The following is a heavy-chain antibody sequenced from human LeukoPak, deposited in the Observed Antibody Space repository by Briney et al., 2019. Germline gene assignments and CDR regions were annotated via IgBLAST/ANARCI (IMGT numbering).Heavy chain of an antibody. J-gene: IGHJ5*02. CDR3: AREPVTASRDGYNHWFDP. CDR1: GGTFSSYA. Sequence: SVKVSCKASGGTFSSYAISWVRPAPGQGLEWMGGIIPIFGTANYAQKFQGRVTITADKSTSTAYMELSSLRSEDTAVYYCAREPVTASRDGYNHWFDPWGQGTLVTVSS. D-gene: IGHD5-24*01. V-gene: IGHV1-69*06. CDR2: IIPIFGTA.